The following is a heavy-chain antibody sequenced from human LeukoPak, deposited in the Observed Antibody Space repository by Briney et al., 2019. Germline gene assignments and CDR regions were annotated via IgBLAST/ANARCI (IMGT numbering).Heavy chain of an antibody. CDR1: GFNFASRW. Sequence: PGGSLRLSCAASGFNFASRWMHWVRQVPGKGLVWVSRISSDGSDTTYADSVKGRFTISRDNVKKIVYLQMRSLRVEDTAVYYCARHFDDKGSFDFWGQGTLVTVSS. J-gene: IGHJ5*01. V-gene: IGHV3-74*01. CDR2: ISSDGSDT. D-gene: IGHD3-22*01. CDR3: ARHFDDKGSFDF.